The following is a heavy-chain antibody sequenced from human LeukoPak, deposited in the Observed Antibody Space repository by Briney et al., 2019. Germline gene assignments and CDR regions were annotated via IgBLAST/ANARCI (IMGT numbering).Heavy chain of an antibody. CDR1: GYSFSNYW. CDR2: IYPGDSNT. V-gene: IGHV5-51*01. J-gene: IGHJ4*02. D-gene: IGHD2-21*02. CDR3: ARQPLVRDCGGDCEFDY. Sequence: PGESLKISCKGSGYSFSNYWIGWVRQMPGKGLEWMGIIYPGDSNTRYSPSFQGQVTISADRSISTAYLQWSSLKASDTAIYYCARQPLVRDCGGDCEFDYWGQGTLVSVSS.